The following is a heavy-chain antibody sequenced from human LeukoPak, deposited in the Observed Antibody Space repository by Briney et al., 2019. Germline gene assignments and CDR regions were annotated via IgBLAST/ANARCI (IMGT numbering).Heavy chain of an antibody. V-gene: IGHV3-21*04. CDR2: ISSSSSYI. Sequence: GGSLRLSCAASGFTFSSYTMNWVRQAPGKGLEWVSSISSSSSYIYYADSLKGRFTISRDTAKNSLYLQMNSLKTEDTAVYYCTRHVASGGSGIDYWGRGTLVTVSS. CDR3: TRHVASGGSGIDY. D-gene: IGHD3-10*01. CDR1: GFTFSSYT. J-gene: IGHJ4*02.